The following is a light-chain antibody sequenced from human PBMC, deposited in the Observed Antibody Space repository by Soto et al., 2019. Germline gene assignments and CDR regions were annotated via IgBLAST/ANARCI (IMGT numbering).Light chain of an antibody. CDR2: EGS. J-gene: IGLJ1*01. Sequence: QSVLTQPASVSGSPGQSITISCTGTSSDVGGYNLVSWYQQYPGKAPKLVIYEGSKRPSGVSTRFSASRSGNTASLTISGLQAEDEADYYCCSYAGPRYVFGTGTKATVL. CDR1: SSDVGGYNL. V-gene: IGLV2-23*01. CDR3: CSYAGPRYV.